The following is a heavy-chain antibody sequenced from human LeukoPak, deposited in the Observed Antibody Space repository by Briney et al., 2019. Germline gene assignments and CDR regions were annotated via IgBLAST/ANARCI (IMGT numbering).Heavy chain of an antibody. D-gene: IGHD2-15*01. CDR2: IYYSGST. CDR1: GGSISSYY. CDR3: ASGVGSLGLPHPYYYGMDV. V-gene: IGHV4-59*08. Sequence: SETLSLTCTVSGGSISSYYWIWIRQPPGKGLEWIGYIYYSGSTNYNPSLKSRVTISVDTSKNQFSLKLSSVPAADTAVYYCASGVGSLGLPHPYYYGMDVWGQGTTVTVSS. J-gene: IGHJ6*02.